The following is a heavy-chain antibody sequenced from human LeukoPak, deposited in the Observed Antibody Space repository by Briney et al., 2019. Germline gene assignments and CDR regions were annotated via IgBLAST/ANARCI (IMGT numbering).Heavy chain of an antibody. D-gene: IGHD6-13*01. V-gene: IGHV3-53*01. CDR2: TYNGGDT. Sequence: GGSLRLSFAASGFTVSSNYMSWVRQAPGKELEWVSVTYNGGDTYYADSVKGRFTISRDNSKNTLYLQMNSLRAEDTAVYYCARLGMIQAYSTEDYWGQGTLVTVSS. CDR3: ARLGMIQAYSTEDY. J-gene: IGHJ4*02. CDR1: GFTVSSNY.